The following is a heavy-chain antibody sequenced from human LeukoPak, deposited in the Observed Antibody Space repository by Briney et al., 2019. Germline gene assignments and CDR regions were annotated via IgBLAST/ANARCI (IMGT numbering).Heavy chain of an antibody. Sequence: PGGSLRLSCAASVFTFSSYSISWVRQLPWKGLEWLSCINDSGGSTYYADSVKGRFVISRDNSKNSLYLQINSLRAEDTAIYYCATYDYVWGRYRLAQSDYWGQGTLVTVSS. V-gene: IGHV3-23*01. CDR1: VFTFSSYS. CDR3: ATYDYVWGRYRLAQSDY. J-gene: IGHJ4*02. CDR2: INDSGGST. D-gene: IGHD3-16*02.